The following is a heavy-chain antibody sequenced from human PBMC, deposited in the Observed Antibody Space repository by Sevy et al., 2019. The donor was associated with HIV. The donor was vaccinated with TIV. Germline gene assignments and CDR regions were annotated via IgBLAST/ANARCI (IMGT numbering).Heavy chain of an antibody. J-gene: IGHJ5*02. Sequence: GGSLRLSCVASKFPFRSNGFHWVRQPPGKGLEWLSYINFDGSDRKYADSVKGRLTVSRDNSKNTLYLQMNSLRAEDTALYYGAKDLRVVIPAAMQPADLWGQGTLVTVSS. CDR2: INFDGSDR. D-gene: IGHD2-2*01. V-gene: IGHV3-30*02. CDR1: KFPFRSNG. CDR3: AKDLRVVIPAAMQPADL.